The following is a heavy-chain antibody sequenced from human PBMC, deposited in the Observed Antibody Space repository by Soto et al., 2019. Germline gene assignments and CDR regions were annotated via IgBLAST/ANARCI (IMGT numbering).Heavy chain of an antibody. Sequence: GGSLRLSCAASGFTVSSNYMSWVRQAPGKGLEWVSVIYSGGSTYYADSVKGRFTISRDNSKNTLYLQMNSLRAEDTAVYYCARDASYGSGSYYPDYYYYGMDVWGQGTTVTVSS. CDR2: IYSGGST. CDR1: GFTVSSNY. D-gene: IGHD3-10*01. J-gene: IGHJ6*02. V-gene: IGHV3-53*01. CDR3: ARDASYGSGSYYPDYYYYGMDV.